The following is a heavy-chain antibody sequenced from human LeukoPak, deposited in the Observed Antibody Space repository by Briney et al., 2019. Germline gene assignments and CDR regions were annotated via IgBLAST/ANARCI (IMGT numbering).Heavy chain of an antibody. CDR1: GYTFTSYA. Sequence: ASVKVSCKASGYTFTSYAMNWVRQAPGQGLEWMGWINTNTGNPTYAQGFTGRFVFSLDTSVSTAYLQISSLKAEDTAVYYCARGKYYDICNYYTSFDYWGQGTLVTVSS. V-gene: IGHV7-4-1*02. J-gene: IGHJ4*02. D-gene: IGHD3-9*01. CDR3: ARGKYYDICNYYTSFDY. CDR2: INTNTGNP.